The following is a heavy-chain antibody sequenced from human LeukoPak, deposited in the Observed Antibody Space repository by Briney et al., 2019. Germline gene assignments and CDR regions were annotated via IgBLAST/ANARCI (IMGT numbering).Heavy chain of an antibody. V-gene: IGHV4-59*01. Sequence: SETLSLTCIVSGASLSTYYGTWIRQPPGKGLEWIGYIFYSGGTNYNSSLKSRVTLSIDTSKNQFSLELTSVTAADTAAYYCARIGAAGTRYYFDYWSQGTLVTVSS. CDR2: IFYSGGT. CDR3: ARIGAAGTRYYFDY. D-gene: IGHD6-13*01. CDR1: GASLSTYY. J-gene: IGHJ4*02.